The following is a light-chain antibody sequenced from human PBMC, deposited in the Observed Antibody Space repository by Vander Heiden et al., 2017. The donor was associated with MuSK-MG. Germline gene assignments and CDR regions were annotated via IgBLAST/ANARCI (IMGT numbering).Light chain of an antibody. Sequence: SVLTQPPPVSGAPGQRVTISCTGGSSNIGAGYDVHWYQQLPGTAPKLLIYGNSNRPSGVPDRFSGSKSGTSASLAITGLQAEDEADYYCQSYDSSLSVVFGGGTKLTVL. V-gene: IGLV1-40*01. J-gene: IGLJ2*01. CDR2: GNS. CDR3: QSYDSSLSVV. CDR1: SSNIGAGYD.